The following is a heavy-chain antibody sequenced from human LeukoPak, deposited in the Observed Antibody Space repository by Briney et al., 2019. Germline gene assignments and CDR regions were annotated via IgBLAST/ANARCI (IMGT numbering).Heavy chain of an antibody. CDR1: GFTVSSNY. V-gene: IGHV3-53*01. CDR2: IYSGGST. Sequence: GGSLRLSCAASGFTVSSNYMSWVRQAPGKGLEWVSVIYSGGSTYYADSVKGRFTISRDNSKNTLYLQMISLRAEDTAVYYRAILDSSGWYVFDYWGQGTLVTVSS. D-gene: IGHD6-19*01. J-gene: IGHJ4*02. CDR3: AILDSSGWYVFDY.